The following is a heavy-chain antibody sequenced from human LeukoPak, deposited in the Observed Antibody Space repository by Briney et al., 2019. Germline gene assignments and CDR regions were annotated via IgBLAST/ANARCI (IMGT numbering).Heavy chain of an antibody. CDR2: ISSSGSTK. D-gene: IGHD2-2*01. J-gene: IGHJ4*02. CDR1: GITFSSYS. Sequence: PGGSLRLSCGASGITFSSYSMNWVRQAPGKGLEWVSYISSSGSTKYYADSVKGRFTISRDNARNSLYLQMNSLSAEDTAVYYCGRFSRAPDYWGQGTLVTVSS. V-gene: IGHV3-48*01. CDR3: GRFSRAPDY.